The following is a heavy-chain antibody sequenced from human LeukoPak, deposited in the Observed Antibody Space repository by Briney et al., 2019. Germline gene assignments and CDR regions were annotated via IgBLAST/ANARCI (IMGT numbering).Heavy chain of an antibody. J-gene: IGHJ5*02. CDR1: GYTLTELS. D-gene: IGHD2-15*01. V-gene: IGHV1-24*01. CDR3: ATLKEFHCSGGSCYARNWFDP. Sequence: ASVKVSCKVSGYTLTELSMHWVRQAPGKGLEWMGGFDPEDGETIYAQKFQGRVTTTEDTSTDTAYMELSSLRSEDTVVYYCATLKEFHCSGGSCYARNWFDPWGQGTLVTVSS. CDR2: FDPEDGET.